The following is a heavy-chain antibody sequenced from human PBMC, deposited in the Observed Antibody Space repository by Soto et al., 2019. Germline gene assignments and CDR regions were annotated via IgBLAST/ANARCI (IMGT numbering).Heavy chain of an antibody. Sequence: QVQLVESGGGVVQPGRSLRLSCAASGFTFGSYGMHWVRQAPGKGLEWVAVISYDGSNKYYADSVKGRFTISRDNSKNTLYLQMNSLRAEDTAVYYCAKDLLSFDYGGFDYWGQGTLVTVSS. CDR3: AKDLLSFDYGGFDY. D-gene: IGHD4-17*01. J-gene: IGHJ4*02. CDR1: GFTFGSYG. V-gene: IGHV3-30*18. CDR2: ISYDGSNK.